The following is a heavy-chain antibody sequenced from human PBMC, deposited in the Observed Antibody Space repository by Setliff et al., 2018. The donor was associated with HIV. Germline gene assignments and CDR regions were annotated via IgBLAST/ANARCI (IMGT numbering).Heavy chain of an antibody. CDR1: GYRFTDYH. D-gene: IGHD3-9*01. V-gene: IGHV1-2*06. J-gene: IGHJ4*02. CDR2: MHPKSGGA. CDR3: ARQGSLTGYYTVDY. Sequence: ASVKVSCKTFGYRFTDYHIHWVRQAPGQGLEWMGRMHPKSGGANLVQKFEDRVTMTRDTSINTAYMELSRLRSDDTAVYYCARQGSLTGYYTVDYWGQGTLVTVSS.